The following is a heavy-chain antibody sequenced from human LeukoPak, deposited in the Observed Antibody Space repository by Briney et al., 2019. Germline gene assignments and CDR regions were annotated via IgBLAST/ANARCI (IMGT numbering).Heavy chain of an antibody. Sequence: GGSLRLSCAASGFIFSDYWMHWVRQAPGKGLEWVSLISWDGGSTYYADSVKGRFTISRDNSKNSLYLHMNSLRAEDTALYYCAKQIGNRDYYDSSGYPLDYWGQGTLVTVSS. CDR3: AKQIGNRDYYDSSGYPLDY. CDR1: GFIFSDYW. CDR2: ISWDGGST. V-gene: IGHV3-43D*03. J-gene: IGHJ4*02. D-gene: IGHD3-22*01.